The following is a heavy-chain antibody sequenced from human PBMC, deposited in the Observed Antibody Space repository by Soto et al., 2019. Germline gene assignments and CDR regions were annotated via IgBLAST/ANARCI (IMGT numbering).Heavy chain of an antibody. Sequence: PGGSLRLSCAASGFTFSSYAMSWVRQAPGKGLEWVSTMSGGGENTYYADSVKGRFTISRDNSKNTLYLQMNILRAEDTAVYYCAKRRGYNYGFDYWGQGALVTVSS. J-gene: IGHJ4*02. V-gene: IGHV3-23*01. CDR3: AKRRGYNYGFDY. D-gene: IGHD5-18*01. CDR2: MSGGGENT. CDR1: GFTFSSYA.